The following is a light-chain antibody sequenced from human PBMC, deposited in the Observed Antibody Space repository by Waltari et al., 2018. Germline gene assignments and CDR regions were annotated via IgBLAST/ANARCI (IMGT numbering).Light chain of an antibody. J-gene: IGKJ3*01. CDR3: QQYYSTVT. V-gene: IGKV4-1*01. Sequence: DIVMAQSPDSLAVYLGERATINCKSSQSVLFRFNNRNYLAWYQQKPGQPPKLLFYWASTRESGVPHRFTGLGSGTEFTLSISSLQPEEVAVYYCQQYYSTVTFCPGTKVEIK. CDR1: QSVLFRFNNRNY. CDR2: WAS.